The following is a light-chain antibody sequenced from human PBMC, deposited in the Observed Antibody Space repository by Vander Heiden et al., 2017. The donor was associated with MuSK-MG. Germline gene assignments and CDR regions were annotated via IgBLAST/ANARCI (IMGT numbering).Light chain of an antibody. CDR1: PGIRND. J-gene: IGKJ1*01. V-gene: IGKV1-6*01. Sequence: IHMTQSPSSLSASVGDRVTITCRASPGIRNDLGWYQQKPGKAPKLLIYAASSLQSGVPSRFSGSGSGTDFTLTISSLQPEDFATYYCQQDDNCPWTFGQGTKVEIK. CDR2: AAS. CDR3: QQDDNCPWT.